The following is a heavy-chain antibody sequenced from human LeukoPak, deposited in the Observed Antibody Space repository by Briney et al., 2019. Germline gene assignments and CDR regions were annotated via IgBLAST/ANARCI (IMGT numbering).Heavy chain of an antibody. V-gene: IGHV3-53*01. CDR3: ARRAGAYSHPYDY. CDR2: IYSGTI. CDR1: GFTFSSYA. D-gene: IGHD4/OR15-4a*01. Sequence: GGSLRLSCAASGFTFSSYAMNWVRQAPGQGLEWVSFIYSGTIHYSDSVKGRFIISRDTSQNTLYLQMNSLRAEDAAVYYCARRAGAYSHPYDYWGQGTLVTVSS. J-gene: IGHJ4*02.